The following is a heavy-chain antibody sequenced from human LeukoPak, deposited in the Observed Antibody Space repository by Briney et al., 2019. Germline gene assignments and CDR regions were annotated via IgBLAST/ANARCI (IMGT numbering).Heavy chain of an antibody. V-gene: IGHV1-18*04. J-gene: IGHJ3*02. CDR1: GYTFTSYD. CDR3: ATGWNDWVGAFDI. CDR2: ISTDHGNT. Sequence: ASVKVSCKASGYTFTSYDLSWVRQAPGQGLEWMGWISTDHGNTNYAQKLQGRVTMTTDTSTSTAYMELRSLRSDDTAVYYCATGWNDWVGAFDIWGQGTMVTVSS. D-gene: IGHD1-1*01.